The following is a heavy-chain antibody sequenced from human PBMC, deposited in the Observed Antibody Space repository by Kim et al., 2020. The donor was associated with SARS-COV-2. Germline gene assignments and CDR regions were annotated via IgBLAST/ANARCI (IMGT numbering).Heavy chain of an antibody. CDR2: ISYDGSNK. CDR3: ARPYSGSYWGYFDY. V-gene: IGHV3-30*04. CDR1: GFTFSSYA. J-gene: IGHJ4*02. Sequence: GGSLRLSCAASGFTFSSYAMHWVRQAPGKGLEWVAVISYDGSNKYYSDSVKGRFTISRDNSKNTLYLQMNSLRAEDTAVYYCARPYSGSYWGYFDYWGQGTLVTVSS. D-gene: IGHD1-26*01.